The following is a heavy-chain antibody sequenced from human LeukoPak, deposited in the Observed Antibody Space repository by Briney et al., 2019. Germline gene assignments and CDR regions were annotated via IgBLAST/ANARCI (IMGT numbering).Heavy chain of an antibody. CDR3: AREVPRRYSSGWPDYGMDV. Sequence: SATLSLTCAVYGGSFSGYYWSWIRQPPGKGLEWIGEINHSGSTNYNPSLKSRVTISVDTSKNQFSLKLSSVTAADTAVYYRAREVPRRYSSGWPDYGMDVWGQGTTVTVSS. CDR1: GGSFSGYY. J-gene: IGHJ6*01. D-gene: IGHD6-19*01. CDR2: INHSGST. V-gene: IGHV4-34*01.